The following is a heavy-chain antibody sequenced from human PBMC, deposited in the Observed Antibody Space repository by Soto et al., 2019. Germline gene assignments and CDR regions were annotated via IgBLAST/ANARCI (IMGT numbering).Heavy chain of an antibody. CDR1: GFTFSSYA. D-gene: IGHD2-15*01. V-gene: IGHV3-30-3*01. J-gene: IGHJ3*02. CDR2: ISYDGSNK. Sequence: PGGSLRLSCAASGFTFSSYAMHWVRQAPGKGLEWVAVISYDGSNKYYADSVKGRFTISRDNSKNTLYLQMNSLRAEDTAVYYCARDLNEVAAIGHAFDIWGQGTMVTVSS. CDR3: ARDLNEVAAIGHAFDI.